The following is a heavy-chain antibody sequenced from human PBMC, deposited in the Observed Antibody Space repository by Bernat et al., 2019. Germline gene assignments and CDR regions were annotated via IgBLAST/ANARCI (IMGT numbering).Heavy chain of an antibody. D-gene: IGHD3-10*01. V-gene: IGHV1-69*01. CDR3: ARGSGDDSGSYGDPMDV. CDR2: IIPIFGTA. CDR1: GGTFSSYA. Sequence: QVQLVQSGAEVKKPGSSVKVSCKASGGTFSSYAISWVRQAPGQGLEWMGGIIPIFGTANYEQKFQGRVTITADESTSTAYMELSSLRSEDTAVYYCARGSGDDSGSYGDPMDVWGKGTTVTVSS. J-gene: IGHJ6*04.